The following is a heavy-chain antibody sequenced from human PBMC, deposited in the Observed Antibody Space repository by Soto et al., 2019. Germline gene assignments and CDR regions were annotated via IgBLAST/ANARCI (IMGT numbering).Heavy chain of an antibody. D-gene: IGHD3-10*01. CDR2: MNPNSANT. V-gene: IGHV1-8*03. CDR3: SRSQGAVGSGSYSIFGDFQH. CDR1: GYSFTSYD. Sequence: QVQLVQSGAEVKKPGASLKVSCKASGYSFTSYDMNWVRQVPGQGPEWMRWMNPNSANTGNAQKLKGRATFTGDTSASIAYMELSSLRSEDTAVYYCSRSQGAVGSGSYSIFGDFQHWGQGTLVSVSS. J-gene: IGHJ1*01.